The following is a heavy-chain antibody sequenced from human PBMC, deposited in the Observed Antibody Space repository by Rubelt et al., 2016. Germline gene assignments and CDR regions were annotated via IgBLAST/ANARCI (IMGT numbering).Heavy chain of an antibody. J-gene: IGHJ5*02. D-gene: IGHD2-2*01. CDR2: IYYSGST. Sequence: QLQLQESGPGLVKPSETLSLTCTVSGGSISSSSYYWGWIRQPPGKGLEWIGSIYYSGSTYYNPSLKGRVTISVNTSKNQFSLKLSSVTAEDTAVYYCAIQKWPPAFDPWGQGTLVTVSS. CDR1: GGSISSSSYY. CDR3: AIQKWPPAFDP. V-gene: IGHV4-39*01.